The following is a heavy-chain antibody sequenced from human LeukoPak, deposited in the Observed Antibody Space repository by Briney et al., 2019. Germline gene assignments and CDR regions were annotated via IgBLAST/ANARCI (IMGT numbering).Heavy chain of an antibody. CDR3: ARHAFRTYSSLYYYGMDV. V-gene: IGHV4-59*08. CDR2: IYYSGGT. D-gene: IGHD6-13*01. Sequence: SGTLSLTCTVSGGSISSYYWSWIRQPPGKGLEWIGYIYYSGGTKYNPSPKSRVTISVDTSKNQFSLKLSSVTAADTVVYYCARHAFRTYSSLYYYGMDVWGQGTTVTVSS. J-gene: IGHJ6*02. CDR1: GGSISSYY.